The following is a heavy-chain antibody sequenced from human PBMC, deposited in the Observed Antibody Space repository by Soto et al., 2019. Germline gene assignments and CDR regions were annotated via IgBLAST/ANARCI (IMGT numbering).Heavy chain of an antibody. Sequence: PGGSLRLSCEASGFTFSSYAMSWVRQAPWKGLEWVSAISGSGGSTYYANSVKGRFTISRDNSKNTLYLQMNSLIAEDTAVYYCAKEEGIAARQYYYYGMDVGGQGTKVTVSS. J-gene: IGHJ6*02. CDR2: ISGSGGST. CDR1: GFTFSSYA. CDR3: AKEEGIAARQYYYYGMDV. V-gene: IGHV3-23*01. D-gene: IGHD6-6*01.